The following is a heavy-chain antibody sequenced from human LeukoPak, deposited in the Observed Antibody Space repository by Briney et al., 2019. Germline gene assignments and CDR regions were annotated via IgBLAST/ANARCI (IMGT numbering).Heavy chain of an antibody. D-gene: IGHD3-22*01. CDR2: IYYSGTT. V-gene: IGHV4-30-4*01. J-gene: IGHJ4*02. CDR3: ARYSSGYYSVFDY. Sequence: SQTLSLTCTVSGGSISSGDYYWSWIRQPPGKGLEWIGYIYYSGTTYYNPSLKSRVTISVDTSKNQFSLNLRSVTAADTAVYYCARYSSGYYSVFDYWGPGTLVTVSS. CDR1: GGSISSGDYY.